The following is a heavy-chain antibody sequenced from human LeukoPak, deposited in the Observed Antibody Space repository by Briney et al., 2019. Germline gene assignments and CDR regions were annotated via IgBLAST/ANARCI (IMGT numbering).Heavy chain of an antibody. J-gene: IGHJ2*01. CDR2: IGVGGSNT. Sequence: PGASLRLSCAVPGFTFSSYAMTWVRQAPGKGLERVSAIGVGGSNTFYADSVKGRFTISRDNSKNTLYLQVNSLRAEDTAVYYCAKAWTDYWYFDLWGRGTLVTVSS. V-gene: IGHV3-23*01. CDR3: AKAWTDYWYFDL. D-gene: IGHD3/OR15-3a*01. CDR1: GFTFSSYA.